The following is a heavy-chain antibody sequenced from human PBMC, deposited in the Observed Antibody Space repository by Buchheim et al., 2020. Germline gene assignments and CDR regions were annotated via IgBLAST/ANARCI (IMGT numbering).Heavy chain of an antibody. CDR2: IYYSGST. CDR1: GGSISSGGYY. Sequence: QVQLQESGPGLVKPSQTLSLTCTVSGGSISSGGYYWSWIRQHPGKGLEWIGYIYYSGSTYYNPSLKSRVTISVDTSKNQFSLNLSSVTAADTAVYYCARDRAGYCSGGSCYSADYGMDVWGQGTT. D-gene: IGHD2-15*01. V-gene: IGHV4-31*03. CDR3: ARDRAGYCSGGSCYSADYGMDV. J-gene: IGHJ6*02.